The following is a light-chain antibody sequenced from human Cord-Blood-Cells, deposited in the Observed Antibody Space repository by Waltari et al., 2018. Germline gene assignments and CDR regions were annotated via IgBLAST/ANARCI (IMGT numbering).Light chain of an antibody. CDR2: EGS. V-gene: IGLV2-23*01. J-gene: IGLJ2*01. CDR1: SSDVGSYNL. Sequence: QSALTQPASVSGSPGQSITISCTGTSSDVGSYNLVSWYQQHPGKAPKLIIYEGSKRPSGVSNRSSGSKSGNTASLTISGLQAEDEADYYCCSYAGSSTLFGGGTKLTVL. CDR3: CSYAGSSTL.